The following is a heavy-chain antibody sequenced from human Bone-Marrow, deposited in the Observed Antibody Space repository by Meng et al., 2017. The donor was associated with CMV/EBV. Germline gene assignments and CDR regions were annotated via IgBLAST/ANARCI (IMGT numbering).Heavy chain of an antibody. CDR1: GYTFTGYY. Sequence: ASVKVSCKASGYTFTGYYMHWVRQAPGQGLEWMGWINPNSGGTNFAQNLQDRVTMTTDTSTRIAYMELRRLRSDDTAVYYCARDRKDSYDFWSGYSIPWDVRGQGTTVTVSS. CDR2: INPNSGGT. D-gene: IGHD3-3*01. V-gene: IGHV1-2*02. CDR3: ARDRKDSYDFWSGYSIPWDV. J-gene: IGHJ6*02.